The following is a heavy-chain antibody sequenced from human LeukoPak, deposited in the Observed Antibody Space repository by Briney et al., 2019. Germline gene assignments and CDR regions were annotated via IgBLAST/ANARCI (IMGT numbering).Heavy chain of an antibody. J-gene: IGHJ4*02. V-gene: IGHV3-30*18. CDR1: GFTFSNYG. CDR2: ISYDGSNK. Sequence: GGSLRLSCAASGFTFSNYGMHWVRQAPGKGLEWVSFISYDGSNKYYADSVKGRFTISRDNSKNTLYLQMISLRTEDTAVYYCAKDPRRYSRTGGYFDYWGQGTLVTVSS. D-gene: IGHD6-13*01. CDR3: AKDPRRYSRTGGYFDY.